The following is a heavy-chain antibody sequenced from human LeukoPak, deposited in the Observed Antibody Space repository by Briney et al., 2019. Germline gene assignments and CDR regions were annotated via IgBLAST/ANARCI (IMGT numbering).Heavy chain of an antibody. CDR2: IKSKTDGGTT. D-gene: IGHD3-10*01. CDR3: TTEVLWFGEKGLKDY. Sequence: GGSLRLSCAASGFTSSNAWMSWVRQAPGKGLEWVGRIKSKTDGGTTDYAAPVKGRFTISRDDSKNTLYLQMNSLKTEDTAVYYCTTEVLWFGEKGLKDYWRQGTLVTVSS. CDR1: GFTSSNAW. J-gene: IGHJ4*02. V-gene: IGHV3-15*01.